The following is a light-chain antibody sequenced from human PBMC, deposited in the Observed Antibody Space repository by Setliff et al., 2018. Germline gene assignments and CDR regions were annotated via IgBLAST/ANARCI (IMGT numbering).Light chain of an antibody. J-gene: IGLJ1*01. CDR2: DVT. CDR1: SNDVWGHNY. CDR3: SSYADSNIFL. Sequence: QSVLAQPPSASGSPGQSVTISCTGTSNDVWGHNYVSWYQQHPGKAPQLIIYDVTKRPSGVPDRFSGSKSGNTASLTVSGLQAEDEVDYYCSSYADSNIFLFGTGTKV. V-gene: IGLV2-8*01.